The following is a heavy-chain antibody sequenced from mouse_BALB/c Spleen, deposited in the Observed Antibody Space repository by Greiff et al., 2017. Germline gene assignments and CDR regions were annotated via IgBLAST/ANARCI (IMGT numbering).Heavy chain of an antibody. D-gene: IGHD2-14*01. V-gene: IGHV5-4*02. CDR3: ARAWRYDERVFAY. J-gene: IGHJ3*01. CDR1: GFTFSDYY. Sequence: EVKLMESGGGLVKPGGSLKLSCAASGFTFSDYYMYWVRQTPEKRLEWVATISDGGSYTYYPDSVKGRFTISRDNAKNNLYLQMSSLKSEDTAMYYCARAWRYDERVFAYWGQGTLVTVSA. CDR2: ISDGGSYT.